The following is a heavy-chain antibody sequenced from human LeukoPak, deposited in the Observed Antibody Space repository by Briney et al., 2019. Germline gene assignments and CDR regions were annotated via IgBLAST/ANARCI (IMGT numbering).Heavy chain of an antibody. Sequence: TGGSLRLSCSASGFTFSSYAMHWVRQAPGKGLEYVSAISSNGGSTYYADSVKGRFTISRDNSKNTLYLQMNSLRAEDTAVYYCAKDLYGDYEGNFDYWGQGTLVTVSS. V-gene: IGHV3-64*04. J-gene: IGHJ4*02. CDR1: GFTFSSYA. CDR3: AKDLYGDYEGNFDY. CDR2: ISSNGGST. D-gene: IGHD4-17*01.